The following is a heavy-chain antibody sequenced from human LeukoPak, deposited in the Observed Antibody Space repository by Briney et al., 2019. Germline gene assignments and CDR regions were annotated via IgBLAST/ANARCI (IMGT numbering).Heavy chain of an antibody. CDR3: ATASYSGWTASHDY. CDR2: LYSDGST. D-gene: IGHD6-25*01. J-gene: IGHJ4*02. V-gene: IGHV3-66*01. Sequence: GGSLRLSCAASGFIVSNNYMSWVRQAPGKGLEWVSVLYSDGSTYYVDSVKGRFTISRDNSKNTLYLQMNSLRAEDTAVYYCATASYSGWTASHDYWGQGTLVTASS. CDR1: GFIVSNNY.